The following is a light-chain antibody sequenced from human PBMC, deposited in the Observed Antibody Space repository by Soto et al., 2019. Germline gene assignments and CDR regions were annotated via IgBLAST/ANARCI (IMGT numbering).Light chain of an antibody. CDR3: SSYTSSSTLAV. CDR1: SSDVGGYNY. V-gene: IGLV2-14*01. Sequence: QSALTQPASEAGSPGQSIIISCAGTSSDVGGYNYVSWYQQHPGKAPKLMIYEVSNRPSGVSNRFSGSKSGNTASLTISGLQAEDEADYYCSSYTSSSTLAVFRTGTKVTVL. CDR2: EVS. J-gene: IGLJ1*01.